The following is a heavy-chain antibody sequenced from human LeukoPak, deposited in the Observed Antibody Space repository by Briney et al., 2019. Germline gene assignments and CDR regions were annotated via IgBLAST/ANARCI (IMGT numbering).Heavy chain of an antibody. Sequence: PGGSLRLSCAPPAFTSSSFGMHWVRQPPGKGLEWVTVISYDGSNKYYADSVQGRFTISRDNSKNTLYLQMNSLRVEDTAVYYCAGIGDIWGQGTMVTVSS. J-gene: IGHJ3*02. D-gene: IGHD1-26*01. V-gene: IGHV3-30*03. CDR3: AGIGDI. CDR1: AFTSSSFG. CDR2: ISYDGSNK.